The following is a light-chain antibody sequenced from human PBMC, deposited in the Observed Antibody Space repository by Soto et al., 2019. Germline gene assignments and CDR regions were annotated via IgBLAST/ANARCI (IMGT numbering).Light chain of an antibody. CDR3: HQYYSTPT. V-gene: IGKV4-1*01. J-gene: IGKJ1*01. Sequence: DIVMTQSPDSLAVSLGESATINCKSSQNVLYSSNNKNYLAWYQQKPGQPPKLLIYWASTRESGVTDRFSGSESGKDFTLTISSLKAEDVAVYYCHQYYSTPTFGQGTKVEIK. CDR2: WAS. CDR1: QNVLYSSNNKNY.